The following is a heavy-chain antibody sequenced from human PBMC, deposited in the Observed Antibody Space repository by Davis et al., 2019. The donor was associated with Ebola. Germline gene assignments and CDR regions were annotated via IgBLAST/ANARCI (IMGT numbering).Heavy chain of an antibody. D-gene: IGHD5-24*01. Sequence: GESLKISCKVSGYTFTTYWIVWVRQMPGKGLECMGIIFPGDSDTRYSPSFQGQVTISADKSISTAYLQWSSLKASDTAMYYCARGTDVYNPGGYFDSWGQGTLVTVSS. CDR1: GYTFTTYW. CDR3: ARGTDVYNPGGYFDS. J-gene: IGHJ4*02. CDR2: IFPGDSDT. V-gene: IGHV5-51*01.